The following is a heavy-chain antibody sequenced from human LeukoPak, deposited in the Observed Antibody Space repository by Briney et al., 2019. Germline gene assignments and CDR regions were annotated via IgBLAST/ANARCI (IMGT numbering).Heavy chain of an antibody. D-gene: IGHD5-18*01. J-gene: IGHJ4*02. CDR1: GGTFSSYA. CDR3: ARGPNSYGLFDY. Sequence: SVKVSCKASGGTFSSYAISWVRQAPGQGLEWMGGIIPIFGTANYAQKFQGRVTIAADESTSTAYMELSSLRSEDTAVYYCARGPNSYGLFDYWGQGTLVTVSS. V-gene: IGHV1-69*13. CDR2: IIPIFGTA.